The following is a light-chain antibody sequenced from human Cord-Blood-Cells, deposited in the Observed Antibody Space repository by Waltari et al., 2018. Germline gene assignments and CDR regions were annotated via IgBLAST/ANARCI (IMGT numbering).Light chain of an antibody. CDR3: QQYGSSSLMYT. J-gene: IGKJ2*01. CDR1: QSVSSSY. Sequence: EIVLTQSPGTLSLSPGERATLSCRASQSVSSSYLAWYQQKPVQAPRLLIYGASSRATGIPDRFSGSGSGTDFTLTISRLEPEDFAVYYCQQYGSSSLMYTFGQGTKLEIK. V-gene: IGKV3-20*01. CDR2: GAS.